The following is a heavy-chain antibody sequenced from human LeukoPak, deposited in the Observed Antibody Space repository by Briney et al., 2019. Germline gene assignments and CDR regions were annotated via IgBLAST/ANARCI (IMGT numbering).Heavy chain of an antibody. J-gene: IGHJ6*03. D-gene: IGHD1-26*01. CDR1: GYSISSGYY. CDR2: IYHSGST. Sequence: PSETLSLTCTVSGYSISSGYYWGWIRQPPGKGLEWIGSIYHSGSTYYNPSLKSRVTISVDTSKNQFSLKLSSVTAADTAVYYCARDKSGSSNLYYYYYYYMDVWGKGTTVTVSS. CDR3: ARDKSGSSNLYYYYYYYMDV. V-gene: IGHV4-38-2*02.